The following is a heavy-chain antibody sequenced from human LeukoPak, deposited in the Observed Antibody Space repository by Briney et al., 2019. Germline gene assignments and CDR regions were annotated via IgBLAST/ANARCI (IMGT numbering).Heavy chain of an antibody. CDR2: ISAYNGNT. J-gene: IGHJ6*02. D-gene: IGHD3-22*01. CDR3: ARDVRITMIVVVISHDYYYYGMDV. Sequence: ASVKVSCKASGYTFTSYGISWVRQAPGQGLEWMGWISAYNGNTNYVQKLQGRVTMTTDTSTSTAYMELRSLRSDDTAVYYCARDVRITMIVVVISHDYYYYGMDVWGQGTTVTVSS. V-gene: IGHV1-18*01. CDR1: GYTFTSYG.